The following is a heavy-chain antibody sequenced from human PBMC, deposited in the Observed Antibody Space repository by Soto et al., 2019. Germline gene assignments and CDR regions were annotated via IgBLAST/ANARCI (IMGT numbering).Heavy chain of an antibody. Sequence: PSETLSLSCAVYGGSLSGYYWSGIRQPPGKGLEWIGEINHSGSTNYNPSLKSRVTISVDTSKNQFSLNLYSVTAADTAAYYCARGRSLRQSFDYWGQGILVTVS. J-gene: IGHJ4*02. CDR2: INHSGST. V-gene: IGHV4-34*01. CDR3: ARGRSLRQSFDY. D-gene: IGHD5-12*01. CDR1: GGSLSGYY.